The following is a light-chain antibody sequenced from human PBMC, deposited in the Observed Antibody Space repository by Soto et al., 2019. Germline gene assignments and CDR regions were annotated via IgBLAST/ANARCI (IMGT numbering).Light chain of an antibody. CDR2: DVS. CDR3: SSYSSSGTLDG. CDR1: SSDVGDYDY. V-gene: IGLV2-14*03. J-gene: IGLJ1*01. Sequence: QSALNQPASVSGSPGQSITISCTGSSSDVGDYDYVDWYQQHPDKARKLMIFDVSSRPSGVSNRFSGSKSGSTASLTISGPAAEHEADYFCSSYSSSGTLDGFGTGTKLTVL.